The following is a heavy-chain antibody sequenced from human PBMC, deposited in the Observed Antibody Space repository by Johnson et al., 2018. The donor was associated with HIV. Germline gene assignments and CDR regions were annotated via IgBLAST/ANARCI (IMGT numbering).Heavy chain of an antibody. CDR2: IKQDGSEK. Sequence: VQLVESAGGVVQPGRSLRLSCAASGFTFSSYWMSWVRQAPGKGLEWMANIKQDGSEKYYVDSVKGRFNISRDNAKNSLYLQRNSLRAEETAVYYCASEGLAGNAFDIWGQGTMVTVSS. CDR3: ASEGLAGNAFDI. V-gene: IGHV3-7*01. J-gene: IGHJ3*02. D-gene: IGHD6-19*01. CDR1: GFTFSSYW.